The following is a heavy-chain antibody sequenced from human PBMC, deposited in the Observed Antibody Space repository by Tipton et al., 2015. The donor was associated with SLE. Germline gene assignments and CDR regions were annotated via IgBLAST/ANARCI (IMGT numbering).Heavy chain of an antibody. CDR3: ARGRYFDY. Sequence: SLRLSCAASGFSFSDYYMSWIRQAPGKGLEWVANIKQDGSEKYYVDSVKGRFTISRDNAKNSLYLQMNSLRAEDTAVHYCARGRYFDYWGQGTLVTVSS. J-gene: IGHJ4*02. CDR1: GFSFSDYY. V-gene: IGHV3-7*04. CDR2: IKQDGSEK.